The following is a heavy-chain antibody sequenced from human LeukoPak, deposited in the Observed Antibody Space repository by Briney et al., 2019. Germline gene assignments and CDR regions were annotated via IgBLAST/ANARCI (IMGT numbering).Heavy chain of an antibody. D-gene: IGHD6-19*01. CDR3: ARGCSGCSLFDY. V-gene: IGHV3-74*01. Sequence: GGSLRLSCAASGFTFSSYWMHWGRQAPGKGLVWVSRINSDGSSTRYADSVKGRFTISRDNAKNTLYLQMNSLRAEDTAVYYCARGCSGCSLFDYWGQGTLVTVSS. CDR1: GFTFSSYW. CDR2: INSDGSST. J-gene: IGHJ4*02.